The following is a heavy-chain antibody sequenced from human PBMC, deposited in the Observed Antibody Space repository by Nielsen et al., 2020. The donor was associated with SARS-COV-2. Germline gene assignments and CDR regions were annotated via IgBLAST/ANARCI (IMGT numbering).Heavy chain of an antibody. D-gene: IGHD2-15*01. CDR2: ISSSGSTI. J-gene: IGHJ3*02. CDR3: ARDLGYCSGGSCEGAFDI. Sequence: RQAPGKGLEWVSYISSSGSTIYYADSVKGRFTISRDNAKNSLYLQMNSLRAEDTAVYYCARDLGYCSGGSCEGAFDIWGQGTVVTVSS. V-gene: IGHV3-11*01.